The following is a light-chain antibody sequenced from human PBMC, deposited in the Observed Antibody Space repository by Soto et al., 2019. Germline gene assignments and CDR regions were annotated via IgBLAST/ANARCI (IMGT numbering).Light chain of an antibody. V-gene: IGKV3-11*01. J-gene: IGKJ1*01. Sequence: EIVLTQSPATPSFSPGIKATLSCSATQRVSSYLAWYQQKPGQAPRLLIYDASNRATGIPARFSGSGSGTDFTLTISSLEPEEFAVYYGQQRSDWPPWTCGQGTKV. CDR1: QRVSSY. CDR2: DAS. CDR3: QQRSDWPPWT.